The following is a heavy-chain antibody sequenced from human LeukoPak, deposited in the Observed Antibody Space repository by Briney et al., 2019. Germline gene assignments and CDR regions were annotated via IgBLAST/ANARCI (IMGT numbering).Heavy chain of an antibody. V-gene: IGHV4-39*07. J-gene: IGHJ4*02. Sequence: PSETLSLTCTVSGGSLSSSSYYWGWIRQPPGKGLEWIGSIYYSGSTYYNPSLKSRVTISVDTSKNQFSLKLSSVTAADTAVYYCARDLTYFDYWGQGTLVTVSS. CDR3: ARDLTYFDY. CDR1: GGSLSSSSYY. CDR2: IYYSGST.